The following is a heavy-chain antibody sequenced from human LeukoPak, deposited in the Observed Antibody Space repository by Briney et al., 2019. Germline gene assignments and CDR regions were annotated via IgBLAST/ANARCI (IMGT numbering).Heavy chain of an antibody. J-gene: IGHJ3*02. CDR3: ARDQGATKAFDI. D-gene: IGHD1-26*01. V-gene: IGHV1-69*13. CDR1: GGTFSSYA. Sequence: ASVKVSCKASGGTFSSYAISWVRQAPGQGLEWMGGIIPIFGTANYAQKFQGRVTITADESTSTAYMELSSLRSEDTAVYYCARDQGATKAFDIWGQGTMVTVSS. CDR2: IIPIFGTA.